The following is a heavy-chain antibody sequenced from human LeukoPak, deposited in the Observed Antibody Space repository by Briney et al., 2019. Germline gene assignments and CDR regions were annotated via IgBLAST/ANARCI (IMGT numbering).Heavy chain of an antibody. CDR1: GGSISSGSYY. CDR2: IYYSGST. D-gene: IGHD6-13*01. J-gene: IGHJ4*02. Sequence: SETLSLTCTVSGGSISSGSYYWSWIRQPPGKGLEWIGYIYYSGSTNYNPSLKSRVTISVDTSKNQFSLKLSSVTAADTAVYYCARGPAAVNPLWFDYWGQGTLVTVSS. CDR3: ARGPAAVNPLWFDY. V-gene: IGHV4-61*01.